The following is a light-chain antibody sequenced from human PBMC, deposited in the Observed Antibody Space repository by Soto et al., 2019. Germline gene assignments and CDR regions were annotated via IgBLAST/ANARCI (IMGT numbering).Light chain of an antibody. J-gene: IGKJ2*01. CDR1: QTVSSN. Sequence: EIVMTQSPATLSVSPGERATLSCRASQTVSSNLGWYQQKPGQAPRLLIYGASTRASGIPARFSASGSGTDFTLTISSLQSEDSAVYYCQQYHNWPPYTFGQGTKLEI. CDR3: QQYHNWPPYT. V-gene: IGKV3-15*01. CDR2: GAS.